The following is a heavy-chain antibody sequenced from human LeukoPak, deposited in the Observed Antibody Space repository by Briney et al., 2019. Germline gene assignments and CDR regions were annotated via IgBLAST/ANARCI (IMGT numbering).Heavy chain of an antibody. CDR1: GGSINSALYY. V-gene: IGHV4-39*01. CDR3: ASKGVTRPHFDY. Sequence: SETLSLTCTVSGGSINSALYYWAWIRQTPEQQLEWIGSVSHDGITKYSPSLGGRVSLSADTSKNAFFMEVHSVTAADSAIYYCASKGVTRPHFDYWGQGTLVTVSS. D-gene: IGHD2-21*02. CDR2: VSHDGIT. J-gene: IGHJ4*02.